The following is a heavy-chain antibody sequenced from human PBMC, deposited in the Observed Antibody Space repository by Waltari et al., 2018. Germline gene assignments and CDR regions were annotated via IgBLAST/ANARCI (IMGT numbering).Heavy chain of an antibody. D-gene: IGHD3-3*01. CDR3: AREESDFWSGYYTGWFDP. V-gene: IGHV3-48*01. J-gene: IGHJ5*02. Sequence: EVQLVESGGGLVQPGGSLRLSCAASGFTFSSYSMNWVRQAPGKGLEWVSYISSSSSTIYYADSVKGRFTISRDNAKNSLYLQMNSLRAEDTAVYYCAREESDFWSGYYTGWFDPWGQGTLVTVSS. CDR1: GFTFSSYS. CDR2: ISSSSSTI.